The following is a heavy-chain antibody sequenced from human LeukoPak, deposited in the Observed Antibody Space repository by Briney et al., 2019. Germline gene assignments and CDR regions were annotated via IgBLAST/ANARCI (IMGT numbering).Heavy chain of an antibody. D-gene: IGHD5-12*01. CDR3: ARAYTGYALDNF. CDR1: GFTFNSFG. Sequence: GGSLRLSCAASGFTFNSFGMHWVRQAPAKGLEWVSFILYDGIDKYYADSVEGRFTISRDNSKNTLYLHMNSLRAEDTAVYYCARAYTGYALDNFWGQGTLVTVSS. V-gene: IGHV3-30*02. CDR2: ILYDGIDK. J-gene: IGHJ4*02.